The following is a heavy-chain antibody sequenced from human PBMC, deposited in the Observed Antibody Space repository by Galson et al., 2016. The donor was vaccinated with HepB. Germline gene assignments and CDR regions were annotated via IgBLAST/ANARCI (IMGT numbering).Heavy chain of an antibody. CDR2: ISYEGSNK. CDR1: GFMLSGYG. CDR3: AKDLNQLLLRQNYYYGMDV. Sequence: SLRLSCAASGFMLSGYGMHWVRQAPGKGLEWVAIISYEGSNKYYADSVKGRFTISRDNSKNTLYLQMSSLRAEDTAVYYCAKDLNQLLLRQNYYYGMDVWGQGTTVTVSS. D-gene: IGHD2-2*01. J-gene: IGHJ6*02. V-gene: IGHV3-30*18.